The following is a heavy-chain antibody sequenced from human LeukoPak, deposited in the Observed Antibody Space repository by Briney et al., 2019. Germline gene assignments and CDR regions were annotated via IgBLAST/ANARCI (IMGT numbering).Heavy chain of an antibody. V-gene: IGHV4-34*01. CDR3: ARRIAVAGYSDY. Sequence: SETLSLTCAVYGGSFSGYYWSWIRQPPGKGLEWIGEINHSGSTNYNPSLKSRVTISVDTSKNQFSLKLSSVTAADTAVYYCARRIAVAGYSDYWGQGTLVTVSS. J-gene: IGHJ4*02. CDR1: GGSFSGYY. CDR2: INHSGST. D-gene: IGHD6-19*01.